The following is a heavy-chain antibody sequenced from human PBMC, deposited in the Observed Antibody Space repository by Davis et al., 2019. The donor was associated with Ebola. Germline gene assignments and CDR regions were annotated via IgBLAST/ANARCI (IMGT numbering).Heavy chain of an antibody. CDR3: ASLRRTITGMDDGFDI. D-gene: IGHD2-8*02. CDR1: GNSFTSHW. CDR2: IYIGDSDT. J-gene: IGHJ3*02. Sequence: SCKDSGNSFTSHWIGWVRQMPGKGLDWMGIIYIGDSDTRYSPSFRGEVTISADKTMKTAFLQWTSLKASDSGMYYCASLRRTITGMDDGFDIWGQGTMVTVSS. V-gene: IGHV5-51*01.